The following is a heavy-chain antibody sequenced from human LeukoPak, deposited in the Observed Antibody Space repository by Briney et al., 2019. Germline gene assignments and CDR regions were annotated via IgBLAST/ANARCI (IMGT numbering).Heavy chain of an antibody. CDR1: GFTFSSYW. J-gene: IGHJ6*02. V-gene: IGHV3-74*01. CDR3: ARDRGSYYYGSGSLYYYYYYGMDV. Sequence: GGSLRLSCAASGFTFSSYWMHWVRQAPGKGLVWVSRINSDRSSTSYADSVKGRFTISRDNAKNTLYLQMNSLRAEDTAVYYCARDRGSYYYGSGSLYYYYYYGMDVWGQGTLVTVSS. D-gene: IGHD3-10*01. CDR2: INSDRSST.